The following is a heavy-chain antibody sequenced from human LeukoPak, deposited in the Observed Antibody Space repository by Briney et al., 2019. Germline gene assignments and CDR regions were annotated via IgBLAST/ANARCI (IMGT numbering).Heavy chain of an antibody. CDR3: ARVQSYSGYETPPFDP. Sequence: ASVKVSCKASGGTFSSYAISWVRQAPGQGLEWMGRIIPILGIANYAQKFQGRVTITADKSTSTAYMELSSLRSEDTAVYYCARVQSYSGYETPPFDPWGQGTLVTVSS. CDR2: IIPILGIA. V-gene: IGHV1-69*04. D-gene: IGHD5-12*01. J-gene: IGHJ5*02. CDR1: GGTFSSYA.